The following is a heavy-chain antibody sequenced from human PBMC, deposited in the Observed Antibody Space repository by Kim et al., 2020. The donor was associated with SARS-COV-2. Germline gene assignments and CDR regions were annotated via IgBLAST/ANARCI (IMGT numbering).Heavy chain of an antibody. V-gene: IGHV3-33*01. CDR3: ARDRERTEITIFGVAALYGMDV. Sequence: GGSLRLFCAASGFTFSSYGMHWVRQAPGKGLEWVAVIWYDGSNKYYADSVKGRFTISRDNSKNTLYLQMNSLRAEDTAVYYCARDRERTEITIFGVAALYGMDVWGQGTTVTVSS. CDR1: GFTFSSYG. D-gene: IGHD3-3*01. J-gene: IGHJ6*02. CDR2: IWYDGSNK.